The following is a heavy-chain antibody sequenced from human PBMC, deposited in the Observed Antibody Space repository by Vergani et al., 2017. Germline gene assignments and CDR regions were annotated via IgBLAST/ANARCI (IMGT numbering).Heavy chain of an antibody. CDR3: TTVRLRFLEWLFPPSSPDAFDI. CDR1: GFTFSNAW. V-gene: IGHV3-15*01. CDR2: IKSKTDGGTT. D-gene: IGHD3-3*01. Sequence: EVQLVESGGGLVKPGGSLRLSCAASGFTFSNAWMSWVRQAPGKGLEWVGRIKSKTDGGTTDYAAPVKGRFTISRDDSKNTLYLQMNSLKTEDTAVYYFTTVRLRFLEWLFPPSSPDAFDIWGQGTMVTVSS. J-gene: IGHJ3*02.